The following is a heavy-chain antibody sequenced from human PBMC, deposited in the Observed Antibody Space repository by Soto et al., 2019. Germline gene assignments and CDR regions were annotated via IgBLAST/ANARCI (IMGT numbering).Heavy chain of an antibody. V-gene: IGHV3-30*18. D-gene: IGHD3-10*01. Sequence: GGSLRLSCAASGFTSSSFVIHWVRQAPGKGLEWLAVISSDGKNQYYADSVKGRFTISRDNSKNTLYLQVNSLRAEDTAVYFCAKERGVLDAFDIWGQGTMVTVSS. CDR2: ISSDGKNQ. CDR3: AKERGVLDAFDI. J-gene: IGHJ3*02. CDR1: GFTSSSFV.